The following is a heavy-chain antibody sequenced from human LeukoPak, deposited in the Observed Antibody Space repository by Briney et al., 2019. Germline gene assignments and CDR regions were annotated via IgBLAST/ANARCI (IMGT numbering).Heavy chain of an antibody. CDR1: GFTFSSYA. CDR3: ANALGGGNTWYYLDC. D-gene: IGHD6-13*01. Sequence: PGGSLRLSCAASGFTFSSYAMSWVRQAPGKGLEWVSSLSGSGGSPNYANSVKGRFTISRDNSKNTLYLQMNSLRAEDTAVYYCANALGGGNTWYYLDCWGQGTLVTVSS. V-gene: IGHV3-23*01. J-gene: IGHJ4*02. CDR2: LSGSGGSP.